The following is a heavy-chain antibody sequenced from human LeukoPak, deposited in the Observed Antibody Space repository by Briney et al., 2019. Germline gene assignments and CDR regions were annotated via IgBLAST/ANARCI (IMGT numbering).Heavy chain of an antibody. CDR3: ASQAGSAYGDYN. D-gene: IGHD4-17*01. V-gene: IGHV3-74*01. CDR1: GFTYSRYW. Sequence: GGSLRLSCAASGFTYSRYWMHWVRRVPGKGPVWVARIKGDESYTFYADSVKGRFTISRDNAKNTLYLQMNSLRAEDTAVYYCASQAGSAYGDYNWGQGTLVTVSS. CDR2: IKGDESYT. J-gene: IGHJ4*02.